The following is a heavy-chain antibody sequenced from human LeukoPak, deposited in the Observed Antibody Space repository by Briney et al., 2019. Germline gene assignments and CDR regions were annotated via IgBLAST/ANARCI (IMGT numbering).Heavy chain of an antibody. J-gene: IGHJ4*02. V-gene: IGHV4-34*01. CDR1: GGSFSGCY. CDR3: ARALGRYYYDSSGYYAHFDY. Sequence: TSSETLSLTCAVYGGSFSGCYWSWIRQPPGKGLEWIGEINHSGSTKYNPSLKSRVTISGDTSKNQFSLKLSSVTAADTAVYYCARALGRYYYDSSGYYAHFDYWGQGTLVTVSS. D-gene: IGHD3-22*01. CDR2: INHSGST.